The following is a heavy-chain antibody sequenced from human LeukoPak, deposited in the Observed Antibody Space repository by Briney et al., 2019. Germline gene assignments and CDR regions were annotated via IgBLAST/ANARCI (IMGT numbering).Heavy chain of an antibody. CDR1: GYTFTGYY. J-gene: IGHJ4*02. CDR3: ARDLATEWFGELLLD. CDR2: INPNSGGT. V-gene: IGHV1-2*02. D-gene: IGHD3-10*01. Sequence: ASVKVSCKASGYTFTGYYMHWVRQAPGQGLEWMGWINPNSGGTNYAQKFQGRVTMTRDTSISTAYMELSRLRSDDTAVYYCARDLATEWFGELLLDWGQGTLVTVPS.